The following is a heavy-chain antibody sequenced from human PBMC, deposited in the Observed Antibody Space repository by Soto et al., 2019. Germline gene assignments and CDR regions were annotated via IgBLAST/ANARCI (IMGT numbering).Heavy chain of an antibody. D-gene: IGHD3-3*01. Sequence: ESGGGVVPPGRSLRLSCADSGFTFSSYAMHWVRQAPGKGLEWVAVISYDGSNKYYADSVKGRFTISRDNSKNTLYLQMNSLRAEDTAVYYCARDKRDLRFLEWSYYFDFWGQGTLVTVSS. CDR3: ARDKRDLRFLEWSYYFDF. J-gene: IGHJ4*02. CDR1: GFTFSSYA. CDR2: ISYDGSNK. V-gene: IGHV3-30-3*01.